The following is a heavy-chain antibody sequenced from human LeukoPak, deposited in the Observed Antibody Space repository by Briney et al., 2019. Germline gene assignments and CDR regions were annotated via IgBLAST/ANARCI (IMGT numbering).Heavy chain of an antibody. V-gene: IGHV3-7*01. J-gene: IGHJ6*03. CDR1: EFSFETYW. CDR2: INEDGSEK. CDR3: ARGETMDV. Sequence: GGSLRLSCVALEFSFETYWMSWVRKAPGKGPEWVANINEDGSEKHYVGSVRGRFTISRDNADNSLHLQMNSLRPEDMAVYYCARGETMDVWGKGTTVTVSS. D-gene: IGHD5-24*01.